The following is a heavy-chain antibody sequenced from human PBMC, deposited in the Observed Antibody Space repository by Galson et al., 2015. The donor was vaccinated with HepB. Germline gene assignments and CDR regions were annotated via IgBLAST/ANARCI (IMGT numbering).Heavy chain of an antibody. Sequence: SLRLSCAASGFTFSSYGMHWVRQAPGKGLEWVAVIWYDGSNKYYADSVKGRFTISRDNSKNTLYLQMNSLRAEDTAVYYCARDNPGEQWLADYYYYGMDVWGQGTTVTVSS. CDR1: GFTFSSYG. J-gene: IGHJ6*02. V-gene: IGHV3-33*08. D-gene: IGHD6-19*01. CDR2: IWYDGSNK. CDR3: ARDNPGEQWLADYYYYGMDV.